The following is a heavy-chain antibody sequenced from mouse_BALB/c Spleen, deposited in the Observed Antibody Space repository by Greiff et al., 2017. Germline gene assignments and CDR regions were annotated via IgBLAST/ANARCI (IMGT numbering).Heavy chain of an antibody. D-gene: IGHD2-2*01. CDR1: GYAFSSYW. CDR2: IYPGDGDT. Sequence: VQLQESGAELVRPGSSVKISCKASGYAFSSYWMNWVKQRPGQGLEWIGQIYPGDGDTNYNGKFKGKATLTADKSSSTAYMQLSSLTSEDSAVYFCARLNGYDRDYFDYWGQGTTLTVSS. J-gene: IGHJ2*01. V-gene: IGHV1-80*01. CDR3: ARLNGYDRDYFDY.